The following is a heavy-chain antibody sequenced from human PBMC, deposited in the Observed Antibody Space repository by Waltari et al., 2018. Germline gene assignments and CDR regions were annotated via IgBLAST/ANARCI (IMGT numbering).Heavy chain of an antibody. CDR3: ARDQVVPAARRGGWFDP. CDR1: GGTFSSYA. Sequence: QVQLVQSGAEVKKPGSSVKVSCKASGGTFSSYAISWVRQAPGQGLEWMGGINPIFGTANYAQKFQGRVTITADESTSTAYMELSSLRSEDTAVYYCARDQVVPAARRGGWFDPWGQGTLVTVSS. J-gene: IGHJ5*02. V-gene: IGHV1-69*01. D-gene: IGHD2-2*01. CDR2: INPIFGTA.